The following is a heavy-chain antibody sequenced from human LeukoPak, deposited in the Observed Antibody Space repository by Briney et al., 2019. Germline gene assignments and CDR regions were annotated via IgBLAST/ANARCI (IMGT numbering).Heavy chain of an antibody. D-gene: IGHD5-18*01. CDR1: GGSISSYY. CDR3: ARDQGYSYGLADY. Sequence: SETLSLTCTVSGGSISSYYWSWIRQPPGKGLEWIGYIYTSGSTNYNPSLKSRVTMSVDTSKNQFSLKLSSVTAADTAVYYCARDQGYSYGLADYWGQGTLVTVSS. J-gene: IGHJ4*02. V-gene: IGHV4-4*08. CDR2: IYTSGST.